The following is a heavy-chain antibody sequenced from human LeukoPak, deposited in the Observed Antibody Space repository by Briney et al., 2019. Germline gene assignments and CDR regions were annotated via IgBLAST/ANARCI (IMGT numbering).Heavy chain of an antibody. CDR3: ARVGDWNDLVY. D-gene: IGHD1-1*01. CDR2: IYYSGST. J-gene: IGHJ4*02. CDR1: GRSINSYY. Sequence: SETLSLTCTVSGRSINSYYWSWIRQPPGKGLEWIGYIYYSGSTNYNPSLKSRVTILVDPSKNQFSLKLSSVTAADTAVYYCARVGDWNDLVYWGQGILVTVSS. V-gene: IGHV4-59*01.